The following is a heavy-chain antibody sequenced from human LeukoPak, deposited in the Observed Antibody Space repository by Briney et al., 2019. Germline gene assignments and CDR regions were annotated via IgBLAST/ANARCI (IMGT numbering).Heavy chain of an antibody. D-gene: IGHD7-27*01. CDR3: ARATGDLKADWYFDL. V-gene: IGHV4-59*01. J-gene: IGHJ2*01. Sequence: SETLSLTCTVSGGSISSYYWSWIRQPPGKGLEWIGYIYYSGSTNYNPSLKSRVTISVDTSKNQFSLKLSSVTAADTAAYYCARATGDLKADWYFDLWGRGTLVTVSS. CDR1: GGSISSYY. CDR2: IYYSGST.